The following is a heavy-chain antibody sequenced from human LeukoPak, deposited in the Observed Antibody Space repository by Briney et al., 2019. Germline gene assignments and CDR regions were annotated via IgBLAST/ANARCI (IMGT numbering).Heavy chain of an antibody. J-gene: IGHJ3*01. Sequence: PGGSLRLSCAASGFILSDYAMSWVRQAPGKGLEWVSDIRATSGITYYADSVKGRFTISRDNAKNTLYLQMNSLRAEDTAVYYCAKDDDYTKFLTVYAFGLWGQGTMVTVSS. CDR2: IRATSGIT. V-gene: IGHV3-23*01. CDR3: AKDDDYTKFLTVYAFGL. D-gene: IGHD3-9*01. CDR1: GFILSDYA.